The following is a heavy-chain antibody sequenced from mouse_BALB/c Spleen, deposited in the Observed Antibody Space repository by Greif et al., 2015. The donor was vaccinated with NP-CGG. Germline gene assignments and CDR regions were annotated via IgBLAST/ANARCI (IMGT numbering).Heavy chain of an antibody. CDR3: ARYSSGSYYYAMDY. J-gene: IGHJ4*01. CDR1: GYTFTDYW. CDR2: IDTSDSYX. V-gene: IGHV1-69*01. D-gene: IGHD3-1*01. Sequence: QVQLQQPGAELVMPGASVKMSCKASGYTFTDYWMHWVKQRPGQGLEWIGAIDTSDSYXSYNQKFKGKATLTVDESSSTAYMQLSSLTSEDSAVYYCARYSSGSYYYAMDYWGQGTLVTVSS.